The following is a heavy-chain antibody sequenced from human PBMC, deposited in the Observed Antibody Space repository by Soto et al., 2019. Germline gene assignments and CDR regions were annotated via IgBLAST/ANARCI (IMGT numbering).Heavy chain of an antibody. Sequence: EVQLVESGGGLVQPGGSLRLSCAASGFTFSSYSMNWVRQAPGKGLEWVSYISSSSSTIYYADSVKGRFTISRDNAKNSLYLQMNSLRAEDTAVYYCARGGRWFGDDGMDVWGQGTTVTVSS. CDR3: ARGGRWFGDDGMDV. J-gene: IGHJ6*02. V-gene: IGHV3-48*01. D-gene: IGHD3-10*01. CDR1: GFTFSSYS. CDR2: ISSSSSTI.